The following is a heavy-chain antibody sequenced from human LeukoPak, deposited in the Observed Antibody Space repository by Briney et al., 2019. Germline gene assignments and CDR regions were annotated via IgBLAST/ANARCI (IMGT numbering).Heavy chain of an antibody. CDR2: ISWNSGSI. D-gene: IGHD5-18*01. Sequence: PGRSLRLSCAASGFIFDDYAMHWVRQAPGKGLEWVSGISWNSGSIGYADSVKGRFTISRDNAKNSLYLQMNSLRPEDTALHYCAKGGYSYGAKFDYWGQGTLVTVSS. CDR1: GFIFDDYA. J-gene: IGHJ4*02. CDR3: AKGGYSYGAKFDY. V-gene: IGHV3-9*01.